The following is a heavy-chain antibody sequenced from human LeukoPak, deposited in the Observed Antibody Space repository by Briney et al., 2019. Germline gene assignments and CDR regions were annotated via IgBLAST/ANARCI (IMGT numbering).Heavy chain of an antibody. CDR3: AREQLGNMYFDY. CDR2: IAYDGSNK. J-gene: IGHJ4*02. V-gene: IGHV3-30-3*01. CDR1: GFTFSSYA. Sequence: PGGSLRLSCAASGFTFSSYAMHWVRQAPGKGLEWVAVIAYDGSNKYYADSVKGRFTISRDNSKNTLYLQMISLRAEDTAVYYCAREQLGNMYFDYWGQGTLVTVSS. D-gene: IGHD1-1*01.